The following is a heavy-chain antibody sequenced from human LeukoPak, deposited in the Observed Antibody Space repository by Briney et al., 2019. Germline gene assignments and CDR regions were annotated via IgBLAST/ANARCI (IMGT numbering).Heavy chain of an antibody. D-gene: IGHD3-3*01. CDR2: IYHSGST. CDR3: ARIVTIFGVVLDY. J-gene: IGHJ4*02. Sequence: PSETLSLTCTVSGYSISSGYYWGWIRQPPAKGLEWFGSIYHSGSTYYNPSLKSRVTISVDTSKNQFSLKLSSVTAADTAVYYCARIVTIFGVVLDYWGQGTLVTVSS. V-gene: IGHV4-38-2*02. CDR1: GYSISSGYY.